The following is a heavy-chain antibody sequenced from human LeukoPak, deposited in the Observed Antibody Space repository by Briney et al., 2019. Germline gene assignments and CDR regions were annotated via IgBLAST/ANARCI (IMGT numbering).Heavy chain of an antibody. CDR2: IYSGGST. CDR3: ARMTGNAFDI. V-gene: IGHV3-53*01. CDR1: GFTVSSNY. J-gene: IGHJ3*02. D-gene: IGHD3-10*01. Sequence: GGSLRLSCAASGFTVSSNYMIWVRQAPGKGLEWVSVIYSGGSTHYADSVKGRFTISRDHSKNTLYLQMNSLRAEDTAVYYCARMTGNAFDIWGQGTMVTVSS.